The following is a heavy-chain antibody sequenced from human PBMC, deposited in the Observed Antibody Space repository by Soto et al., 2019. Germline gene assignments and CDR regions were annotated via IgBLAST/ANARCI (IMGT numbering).Heavy chain of an antibody. CDR3: ATDQAGGYFYYYGMVV. V-gene: IGHV3-15*01. CDR1: GFTFSHAW. CDR2: IRSKGDGGTT. D-gene: IGHD2-15*01. J-gene: IGHJ6*02. Sequence: GGSLRLSCAASGFTFSHAWMSWVRQAPGKGLEWVGRIRSKGDGGTTDYAAPVKGRFTISGDDSKNTLFLQMNSLKAEDTAVYYCATDQAGGYFYYYGMVVWGQGTTVTVSS.